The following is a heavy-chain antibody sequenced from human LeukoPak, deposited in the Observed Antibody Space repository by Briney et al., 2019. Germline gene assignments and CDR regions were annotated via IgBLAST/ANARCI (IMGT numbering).Heavy chain of an antibody. CDR2: ISSSSSYT. Sequence: PGGSLRLSCAASGFTFSSYSMNWVRQAPGKGLEGVSSISSSSSYTYYADSVKGRFTVSRDNAKNSLYLQMNSLRAEDTAVYYCARDYYGSGSYLASHFDYWGQGTLVTVSS. CDR3: ARDYYGSGSYLASHFDY. CDR1: GFTFSSYS. D-gene: IGHD3-10*01. J-gene: IGHJ4*02. V-gene: IGHV3-21*01.